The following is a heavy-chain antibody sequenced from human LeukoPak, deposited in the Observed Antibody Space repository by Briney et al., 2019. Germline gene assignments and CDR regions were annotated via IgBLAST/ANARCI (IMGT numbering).Heavy chain of an antibody. CDR1: GFTFSSYW. CDR3: ARVWAYHYDSSGYYHDY. Sequence: GGSLRLSCAASGFTFSSYWMSWVRQAPGKGLEGVANIRQDGSEKYYVDSGKGRFTISRDNAKNSLYLQMNSLRAEDPAVYYCARVWAYHYDSSGYYHDYWGQGTLVTVSS. CDR2: IRQDGSEK. V-gene: IGHV3-7*01. J-gene: IGHJ4*02. D-gene: IGHD3-22*01.